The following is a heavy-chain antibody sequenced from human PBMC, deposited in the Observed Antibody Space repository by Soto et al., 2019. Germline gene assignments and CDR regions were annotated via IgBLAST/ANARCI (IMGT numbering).Heavy chain of an antibody. V-gene: IGHV4-34*01. CDR3: ARGIRFLGPGIN. CDR1: GGSFSGYY. CDR2: INHSGST. D-gene: IGHD3-3*01. J-gene: IGHJ4*02. Sequence: QVQLQQWGAGLLKPSETLSLTCAVYGGSFSGYYWSWIRQPPGKGLEWIGEINHSGSTNYNPSLKSRVTISVDTSKNQFSLKLSSVTAADTAVYYCARGIRFLGPGINWGQGTLVTVSS.